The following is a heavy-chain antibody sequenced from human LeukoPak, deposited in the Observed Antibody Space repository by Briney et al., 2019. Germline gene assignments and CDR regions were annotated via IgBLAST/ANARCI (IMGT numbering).Heavy chain of an antibody. J-gene: IGHJ3*01. CDR3: ARAVSGFTQGAFDV. CDR2: ISTSGRNI. CDR1: GFPLSTYE. D-gene: IGHD1-26*01. V-gene: IGHV3-48*03. Sequence: GGSLRLSCAASGFPLSTYEMNWVRQAPGKGLEWVPYISTSGRNIYYADSVKGRFTISRDNAKNSLYLQMNSLRVEDTAVYYCARAVSGFTQGAFDVWGQGTMVTVSS.